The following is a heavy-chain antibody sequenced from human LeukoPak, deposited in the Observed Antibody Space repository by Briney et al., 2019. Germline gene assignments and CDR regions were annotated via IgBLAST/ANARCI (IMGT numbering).Heavy chain of an antibody. J-gene: IGHJ4*02. CDR3: ARGDSGWPLDY. Sequence: GGSLRLSCAASGFTFSSYGMHWVRQAPGKGLEWVAVIWYDGSNKYYADSVKGRFTISRDNSKNTLYLQMNSLRAEDTAVYYCARGDSGWPLDYWGQGTLVTVSS. CDR2: IWYDGSNK. CDR1: GFTFSSYG. D-gene: IGHD6-19*01. V-gene: IGHV3-33*01.